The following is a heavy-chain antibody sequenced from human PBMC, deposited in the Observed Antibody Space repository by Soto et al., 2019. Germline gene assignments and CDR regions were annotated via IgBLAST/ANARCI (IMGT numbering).Heavy chain of an antibody. CDR1: GFTFSSYG. V-gene: IGHV3-30*03. CDR2: ISYDGSNK. CDR3: ARAGGLLLDY. Sequence: QVQLVESGGGVVQPGRSLRLSCAASGFTFSSYGMHWVRQAPGKGVEWVAVISYDGSNKYYADSVKGRFTISRDNSKNTLYLQMNCLRAEDTAVYYCARAGGLLLDYWGQGTLVTVSS. J-gene: IGHJ4*02. D-gene: IGHD2-15*01.